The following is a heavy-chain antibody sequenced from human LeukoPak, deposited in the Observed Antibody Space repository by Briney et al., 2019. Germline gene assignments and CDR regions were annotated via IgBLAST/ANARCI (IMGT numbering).Heavy chain of an antibody. Sequence: KSSETLSLTCTVSGGSISSYYWTWIRQPPGKGLEWIGYIYYSGSTKYNPSLKSRVTISLDTSKNQFSPKLSSVTAADTAVYYCARAGDTVTSEDYYYYGLDVWGRGTTVTVSS. J-gene: IGHJ6*02. D-gene: IGHD4-17*01. CDR1: GGSISSYY. CDR3: ARAGDTVTSEDYYYYGLDV. CDR2: IYYSGST. V-gene: IGHV4-59*01.